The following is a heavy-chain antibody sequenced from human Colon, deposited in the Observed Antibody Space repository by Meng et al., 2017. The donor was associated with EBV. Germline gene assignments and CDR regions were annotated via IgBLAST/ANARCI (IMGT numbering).Heavy chain of an antibody. CDR3: ARVPTTGYKDH. V-gene: IGHV4-34*01. J-gene: IGHJ4*02. D-gene: IGHD3-9*01. Sequence: QGLLQQLGEGLLKPSETLSLTCTVNGGSFSGYVWSWVRQPPGKGMEWIGEVSHPGSANYNPSLKSRVTISVDASEKQFSLRLTSVTAADSAVYYCARVPTTGYKDHWGQGTLVTVSS. CDR2: VSHPGSA. CDR1: GGSFSGYV.